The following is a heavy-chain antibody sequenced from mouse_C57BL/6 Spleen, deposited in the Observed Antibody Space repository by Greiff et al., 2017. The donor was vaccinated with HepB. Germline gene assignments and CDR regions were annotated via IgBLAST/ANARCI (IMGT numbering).Heavy chain of an antibody. CDR1: GYTFTGYW. CDR3: ARKGSYYGSSLFAY. Sequence: VQLQQSGAELMKPGASVKLSCKATGYTFTGYWLEWVTQRPGHGLEWIGEILPGSGSTNYNEKFKGKATFTADTSSNTAYMQLSSLTTEDSAIYYCARKGSYYGSSLFAYWGQGTLVTVSA. CDR2: ILPGSGST. J-gene: IGHJ3*01. V-gene: IGHV1-9*01. D-gene: IGHD1-1*01.